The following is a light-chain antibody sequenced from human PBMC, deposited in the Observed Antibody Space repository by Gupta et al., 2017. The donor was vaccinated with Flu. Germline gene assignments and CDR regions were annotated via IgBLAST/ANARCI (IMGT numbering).Light chain of an antibody. Sequence: DIQMTQSPSSLSASVGDRVTITCQASQDISNYLNWYQQKPGKAPKLLIYDASKLETGVPSRFSGSGSGTDFTFTSSSLQPEDIATYYWQPDDNRPAFGGGTKVEIK. V-gene: IGKV1-33*01. CDR2: DAS. CDR3: QPDDNRPA. J-gene: IGKJ4*01. CDR1: QDISNY.